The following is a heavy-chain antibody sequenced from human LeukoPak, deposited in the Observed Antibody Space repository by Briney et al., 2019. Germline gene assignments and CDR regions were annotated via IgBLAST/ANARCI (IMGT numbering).Heavy chain of an antibody. D-gene: IGHD3-10*01. CDR2: INHSVST. CDR3: VRGGTKVLLWP. CDR1: GGSFSGYY. J-gene: IGHJ4*02. V-gene: IGHV4-34*01. Sequence: SETLSLTCAVYGGSFSGYYWSWIRQPPGKGLEWIGEINHSVSTNYNPSLKSRVTISVDTSKNQFSLKLSSVTAADTAVYYSVRGGTKVLLWPWGQGTLVTVSS.